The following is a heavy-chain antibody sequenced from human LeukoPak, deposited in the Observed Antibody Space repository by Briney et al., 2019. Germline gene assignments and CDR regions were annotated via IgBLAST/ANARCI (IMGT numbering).Heavy chain of an antibody. D-gene: IGHD2-2*01. V-gene: IGHV3-23*01. CDR3: AKGVPSCSTTSCYADY. Sequence: GGSLRLSCAASGFTFSSHAMSWVRQAPGKGLEWVSAISGSGGSTYYADSVKGRFTISRDNSKNTLYLQMNSLRADDTAVYYCAKGVPSCSTTSCYADYWGQGTLVTVSS. CDR1: GFTFSSHA. J-gene: IGHJ4*02. CDR2: ISGSGGST.